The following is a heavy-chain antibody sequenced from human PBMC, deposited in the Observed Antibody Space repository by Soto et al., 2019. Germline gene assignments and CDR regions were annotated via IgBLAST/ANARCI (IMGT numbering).Heavy chain of an antibody. CDR3: ARRHLAVAVSPWFDP. D-gene: IGHD6-19*01. CDR1: GLSITDSEMG. CDR2: IDSSGEK. V-gene: IGHV2-26*01. Sequence: QVTLKESGPVLVKPTETLTLRCSVSGLSITDSEMGVSWIRQPPGQPLEWLAHIDSSGEKSYRTFLKSRLAISKDTSKSQRVLTMTNMGPADTATYYCARRHLAVAVSPWFDPWGQGIPVTVSS. J-gene: IGHJ5*02.